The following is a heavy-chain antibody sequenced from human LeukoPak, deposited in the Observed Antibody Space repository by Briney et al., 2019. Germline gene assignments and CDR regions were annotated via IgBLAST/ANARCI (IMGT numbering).Heavy chain of an antibody. J-gene: IGHJ4*02. D-gene: IGHD1-26*01. CDR1: GYTLTELS. Sequence: ASVKVSCNVSGYTLTELSMHWVRQAPGKGLEWMGGFDPEDGETIYAQKFQGRVTMTEDTSTDTAYMELSSLRSEDTAVYYCATGSRWWEPYYFDYWGQGTLVTVSS. CDR2: FDPEDGET. V-gene: IGHV1-24*01. CDR3: ATGSRWWEPYYFDY.